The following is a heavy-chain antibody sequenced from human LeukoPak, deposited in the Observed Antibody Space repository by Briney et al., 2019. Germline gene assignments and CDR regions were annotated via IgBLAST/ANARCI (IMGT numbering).Heavy chain of an antibody. J-gene: IGHJ5*02. CDR1: GGSISSYY. Sequence: PSETLSLTCTVSGGSISSYYWSWIRQPPGKGLEWIGYIYYSGSTNYNPSLKSRVTISVDTSKNQFSLKLSSVTAADTAVYYCARDNYDFQEYGWFDPWGQGTLVTASS. CDR2: IYYSGST. V-gene: IGHV4-59*01. D-gene: IGHD3-3*01. CDR3: ARDNYDFQEYGWFDP.